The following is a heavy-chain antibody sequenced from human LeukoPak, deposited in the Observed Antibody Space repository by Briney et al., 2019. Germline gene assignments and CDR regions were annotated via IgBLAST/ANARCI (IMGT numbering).Heavy chain of an antibody. CDR1: GFTFSSYN. CDR2: FGTSSSYI. CDR3: AKWTGYDILDYYYYMDV. V-gene: IGHV3-21*01. Sequence: GGSLRLSCAASGFTFSSYNMNWVRQAPGKGLEWVPSFGTSSSYIYYADSVKGRFTISRDNAKNSLYLQMNSLRAEDTAVYYCAKWTGYDILDYYYYMDVWGKGTTVTVSS. J-gene: IGHJ6*03. D-gene: IGHD3-9*01.